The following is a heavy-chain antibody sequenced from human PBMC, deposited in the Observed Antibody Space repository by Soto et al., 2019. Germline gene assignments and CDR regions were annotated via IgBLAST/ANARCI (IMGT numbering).Heavy chain of an antibody. V-gene: IGHV3-23*01. CDR1: GFSFSTYS. J-gene: IGHJ4*02. Sequence: GSLRLSCAASGFSFSTYSMACVRQAAGKGPQWVSGLSGGGANTFYIDSVRGRFTISVDNSKNTVYLQMDSLRADDTAVYYCARWSGYADAWGQGTLVTVSS. D-gene: IGHD4-17*01. CDR2: LSGGGANT. CDR3: ARWSGYADA.